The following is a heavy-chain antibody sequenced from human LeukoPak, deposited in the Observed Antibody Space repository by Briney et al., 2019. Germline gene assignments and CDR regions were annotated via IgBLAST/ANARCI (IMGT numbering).Heavy chain of an antibody. CDR1: GGSFSGYY. CDR2: INHSGST. J-gene: IGHJ4*02. D-gene: IGHD2-8*01. V-gene: IGHV4-34*01. CDR3: ARGKDGEYCTNGVCGFDY. Sequence: SETLSLTCAVYGGSFSGYYWSWIRQPPGKGLEWIGEINHSGSTNYNPSLKSRVTISVDTSKNQFSLKLSSVIAADTAVYYCARGKDGEYCTNGVCGFDYWGQGTLVTVSS.